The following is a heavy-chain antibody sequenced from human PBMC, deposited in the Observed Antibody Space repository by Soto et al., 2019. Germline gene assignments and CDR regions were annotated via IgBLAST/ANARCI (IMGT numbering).Heavy chain of an antibody. CDR3: ARPPGYISDWYYFDL. Sequence: QVQLVQSGAEVKKPGASVKISCEASGYSFINYYMHWVRQAPGQGFEWMGRISPKSGGTNYAQKFQGRVSLTWDTSLNTAYMELSSLMSEETAVYYCARPPGYISDWYYFDLWGQGTQVTVSS. J-gene: IGHJ4*02. CDR2: ISPKSGGT. D-gene: IGHD3-9*01. CDR1: GYSFINYY. V-gene: IGHV1-2*02.